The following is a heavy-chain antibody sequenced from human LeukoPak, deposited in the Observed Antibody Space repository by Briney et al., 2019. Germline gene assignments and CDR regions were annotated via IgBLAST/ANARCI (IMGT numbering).Heavy chain of an antibody. D-gene: IGHD5-18*01. Sequence: PSETLSLTCTVSGGSISSYYWSWIRQPPGKGLEWIGYIYYSGSTNYNPSLKSRVTISVDTSKNQFSLQLSSVTAADTAVYYCARDDTANGGRDAFDIWGQGTMVTVSS. CDR1: GGSISSYY. J-gene: IGHJ3*02. CDR2: IYYSGST. V-gene: IGHV4-59*01. CDR3: ARDDTANGGRDAFDI.